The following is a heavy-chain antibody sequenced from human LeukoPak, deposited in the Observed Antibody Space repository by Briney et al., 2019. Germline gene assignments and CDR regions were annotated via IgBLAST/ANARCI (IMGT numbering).Heavy chain of an antibody. J-gene: IGHJ5*02. CDR2: MNPNSGNT. Sequence: ASVKVSCKASGYTFTSYDINWVRQATGQGLEWMGWMNPNSGNTGYAQKFQGRVTITRNTSISTAYMELSSLRSEDTAVYYCARCEGYCSSTSCSRAYNWFDPWGQGTLVTVSS. V-gene: IGHV1-8*03. D-gene: IGHD2-2*01. CDR3: ARCEGYCSSTSCSRAYNWFDP. CDR1: GYTFTSYD.